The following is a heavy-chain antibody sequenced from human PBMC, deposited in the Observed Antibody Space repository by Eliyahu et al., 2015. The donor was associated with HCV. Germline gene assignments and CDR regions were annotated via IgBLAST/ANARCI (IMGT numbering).Heavy chain of an antibody. V-gene: IGHV3-48*02. D-gene: IGHD2-21*01. CDR3: ARKNENSDLDY. Sequence: EVQLVESGGGLVQPGGSLRLSCAASGFTLRDYTMDWVRQAPGKGLESVSFISRHGNVDYYADSLKGRFTASRDTAKNSLYLQMNSLRDEDTAVYYCARKNENSDLDYWGQGTLVTVSS. J-gene: IGHJ4*02. CDR1: GFTLRDYT. CDR2: ISRHGNVD.